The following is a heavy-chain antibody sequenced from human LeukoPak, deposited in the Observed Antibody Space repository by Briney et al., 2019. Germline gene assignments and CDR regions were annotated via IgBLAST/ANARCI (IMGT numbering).Heavy chain of an antibody. CDR3: ARGLVHDTSGYYSDY. Sequence: GGSPKLSCAASGFTFSDSAVHWARQASGKGLEWVGRIRSKANSYATAYAASVKGRFTISRDDSKNTAYLQMDSLRAEDSAVYYCARGLVHDTSGYYSDYWGQGILVTVSS. V-gene: IGHV3-73*01. J-gene: IGHJ4*02. D-gene: IGHD3-22*01. CDR2: IRSKANSYAT. CDR1: GFTFSDSA.